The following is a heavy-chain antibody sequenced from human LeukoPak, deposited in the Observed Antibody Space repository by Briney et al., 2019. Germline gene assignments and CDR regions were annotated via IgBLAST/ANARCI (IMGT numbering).Heavy chain of an antibody. D-gene: IGHD2-2*02. V-gene: IGHV4-4*07. Sequence: PSETLSLTCTVSGGSISSYYWSWIRQPAGKGLEWIGRIYTSGSTNYNPSLKSRVTMSVDTSKNQFSLKLSSVTAADTAVYYCAREGYCSSTSCYTGWFDPWGQGTLVTVSS. J-gene: IGHJ5*02. CDR2: IYTSGST. CDR3: AREGYCSSTSCYTGWFDP. CDR1: GGSISSYY.